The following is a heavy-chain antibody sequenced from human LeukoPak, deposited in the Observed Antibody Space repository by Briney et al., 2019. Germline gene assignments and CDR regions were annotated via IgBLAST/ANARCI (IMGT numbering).Heavy chain of an antibody. Sequence: SQTLSLTCAISGDTVSSSNAAWNWIRQSPSRGLEWLGRTYYRSEWYNDYAVSVIGRITINPDTSKNQFSLQLNSVTPEDTAVYYCAREVTMVRGVINPFDCWGQGTLVTVSS. CDR2: TYYRSEWYN. J-gene: IGHJ4*02. CDR1: GDTVSSSNAA. V-gene: IGHV6-1*01. D-gene: IGHD3-10*01. CDR3: AREVTMVRGVINPFDC.